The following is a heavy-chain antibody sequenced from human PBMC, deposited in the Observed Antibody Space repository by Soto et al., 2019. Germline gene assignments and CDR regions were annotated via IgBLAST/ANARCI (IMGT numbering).Heavy chain of an antibody. CDR1: GYTFTSYG. CDR3: ARRSRASYYYGSGSYSGPYYFDY. V-gene: IGHV1-18*01. Sequence: ASVKVSCKASGYTFTSYGISWVLQAPGQGLEWMGWISAYNGNTNYAQKLQGRVTMTTDTSTSTAYMELRSLRSDDTAVYYCARRSRASYYYGSGSYSGPYYFDYWGQGPLVTVSS. J-gene: IGHJ4*02. D-gene: IGHD3-10*01. CDR2: ISAYNGNT.